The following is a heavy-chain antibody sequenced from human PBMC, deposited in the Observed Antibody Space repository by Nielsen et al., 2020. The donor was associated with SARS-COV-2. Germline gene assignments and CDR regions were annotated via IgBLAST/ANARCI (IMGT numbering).Heavy chain of an antibody. Sequence: SETLSLTCAVSGGSVSSNDWWTWVRQSPGKGLEWIGEVSHSGSTNYNPSLKSRVTLSMDKSKRQFSLRLTSVSAADTAVYFCARYHGDFTSGCFDPWGQGALVIVSS. D-gene: IGHD4-17*01. CDR3: ARYHGDFTSGCFDP. CDR2: VSHSGST. J-gene: IGHJ5*02. CDR1: GGSVSSNDW. V-gene: IGHV4-4*02.